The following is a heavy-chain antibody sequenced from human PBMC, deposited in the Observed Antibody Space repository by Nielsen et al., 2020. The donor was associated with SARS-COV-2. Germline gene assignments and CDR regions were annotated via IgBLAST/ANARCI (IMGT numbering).Heavy chain of an antibody. V-gene: IGHV1-24*01. CDR1: GYTLTELS. Sequence: ASVKVSCKVSGYTLTELSMHWVRQAPGKGLEWMGGFDPEDGETIYAQKFQGRVTMTRNTSISTAYMELSSLRSEDTAVYYCARGYKKIRSITIFGVVSYYYYGMDVWGQGTTVTVSS. D-gene: IGHD3-3*01. CDR3: ARGYKKIRSITIFGVVSYYYYGMDV. J-gene: IGHJ6*02. CDR2: FDPEDGET.